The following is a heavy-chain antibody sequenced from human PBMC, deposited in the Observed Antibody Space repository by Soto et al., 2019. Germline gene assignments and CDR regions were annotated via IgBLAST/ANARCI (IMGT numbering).Heavy chain of an antibody. Sequence: ASVKVSCKASGYTFTSYAMHWVRQAPGQRLEWMGWINAGNGNTKYSQKFQGRVTITRDTSASTAYMELSSLRSEDTAVYYCARESSLGGYYYYYGMDVWAQGTTVTVSS. CDR1: GYTFTSYA. CDR3: ARESSLGGYYYYYGMDV. CDR2: INAGNGNT. D-gene: IGHD1-26*01. V-gene: IGHV1-3*01. J-gene: IGHJ6*02.